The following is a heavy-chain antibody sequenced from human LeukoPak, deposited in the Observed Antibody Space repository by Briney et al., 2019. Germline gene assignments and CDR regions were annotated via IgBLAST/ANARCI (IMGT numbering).Heavy chain of an antibody. V-gene: IGHV1-69*13. CDR1: GGTFSSYA. CDR2: IIPIFGTA. D-gene: IGHD1-26*01. J-gene: IGHJ4*02. CDR3: AQTLVGATTNLDY. Sequence: GASVKVSCKASGGTFSSYAISWVRQAPGQGLEWMGGIIPIFGTANYAQKFQGRVTITADESTSTAYMELSSLRSEDTAVYYCAQTLVGATTNLDYWGQGTLVTVSS.